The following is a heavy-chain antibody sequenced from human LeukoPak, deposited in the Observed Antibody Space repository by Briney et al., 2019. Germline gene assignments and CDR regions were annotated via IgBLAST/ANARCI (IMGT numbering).Heavy chain of an antibody. V-gene: IGHV1-2*02. CDR3: ARVEKRGYSYGYYLGY. CDR1: GYTLTDYY. J-gene: IGHJ4*02. D-gene: IGHD5-18*01. Sequence: ASVKVSCKASGYTLTDYYLHWVRQAPGQGLKWMGWINPNSGATHYAQSFQARVTMTRDTSIASSYMELTGLESDDTAVYYCARVEKRGYSYGYYLGYWGQGTLVTVSS. CDR2: INPNSGAT.